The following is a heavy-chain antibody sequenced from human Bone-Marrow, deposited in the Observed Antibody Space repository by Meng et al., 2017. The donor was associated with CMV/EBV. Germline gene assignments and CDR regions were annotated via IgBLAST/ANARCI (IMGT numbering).Heavy chain of an antibody. CDR3: ASSGYSGYDWYFDY. D-gene: IGHD5-12*01. Sequence: ASVKVSCKASGYTFTGYYMHWVRQAPGQGLEWMGWINPNSGGTNYAQKFQGRVTMTRDTSISTAYMELSRLSSVTAADTAVYYCASSGYSGYDWYFDYWGQGTLVTFSS. J-gene: IGHJ4*02. V-gene: IGHV1-2*02. CDR1: GYTFTGYY. CDR2: INPNSGGT.